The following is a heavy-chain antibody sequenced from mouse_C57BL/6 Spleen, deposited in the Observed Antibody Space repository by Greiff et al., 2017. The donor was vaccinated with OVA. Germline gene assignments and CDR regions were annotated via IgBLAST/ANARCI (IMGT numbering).Heavy chain of an antibody. CDR3: ARSSDYSNSG. CDR2: IDPSDSYT. CDR1: GYTFTSYW. Sequence: QVQLQQPGAELVRPGTSVKLSCKASGYTFTSYWMHWVKQRPGQGLEWIGVIDPSDSYTNYNQKFKGKATLTVDTSSSTAYMQLSSLTSEDSAVYYCARSSDYSNSGWGQGTLVTDSA. V-gene: IGHV1-59*01. J-gene: IGHJ3*01. D-gene: IGHD2-5*01.